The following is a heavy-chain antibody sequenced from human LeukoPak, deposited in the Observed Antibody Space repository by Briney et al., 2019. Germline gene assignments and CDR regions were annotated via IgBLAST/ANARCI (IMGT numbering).Heavy chain of an antibody. CDR2: VSGSGGTT. D-gene: IGHD3-22*01. Sequence: GGSLRLSCAASGFTFSGCAMSWVRQAPGKGLEWVSAVSGSGGTTYYADSVKGRFTISRDNSKNTLYLQMNSLRAEDTALYYCAKSLSGYYRYDYWGQGALVTVSS. V-gene: IGHV3-23*01. J-gene: IGHJ4*02. CDR3: AKSLSGYYRYDY. CDR1: GFTFSGCA.